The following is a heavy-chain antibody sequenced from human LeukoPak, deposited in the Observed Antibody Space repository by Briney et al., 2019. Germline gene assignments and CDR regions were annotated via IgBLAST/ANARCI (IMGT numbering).Heavy chain of an antibody. CDR3: ARSQIAARTDAFDI. Sequence: SETLSLTCTVSGGSISSSSYYWGWIRQPPGKGLEWIGSIYYSGSTYYNPSLKSRVTISVDTSKNQFSLKLSSVTAADTAVYYCARSQIAARTDAFDIWGQGTMVTVSS. CDR2: IYYSGST. J-gene: IGHJ3*02. CDR1: GGSISSSSYY. D-gene: IGHD6-6*01. V-gene: IGHV4-39*07.